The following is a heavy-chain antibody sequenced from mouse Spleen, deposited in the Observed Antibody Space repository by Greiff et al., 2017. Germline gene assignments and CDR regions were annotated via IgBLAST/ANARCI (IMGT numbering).Heavy chain of an antibody. CDR3: ARIVTITTAFSYWYFDV. D-gene: IGHD1-2*01. V-gene: IGHV8-11*01. J-gene: IGHJ1*01. CDR2: IWWNDTN. Sequence: QVTLKVSGPGILQPSQTLSLTCSFSGFSLSTYGIGVGWIRQPSGKGLEWLAHIWWNDTNYYNTALTSRLTISKDTSNNQVFLKIASVDTADTATYDCARIVTITTAFSYWYFDVWGAGTTVTVSS. CDR1: GFSLSTYGIG.